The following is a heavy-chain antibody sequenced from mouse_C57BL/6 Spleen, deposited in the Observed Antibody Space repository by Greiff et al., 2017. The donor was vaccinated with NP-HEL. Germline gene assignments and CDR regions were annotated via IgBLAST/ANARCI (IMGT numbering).Heavy chain of an antibody. CDR3: VRGYGSSYRWYFDV. J-gene: IGHJ1*03. Sequence: DVKLVESGGGLVQPKGSLKLSCAASGFTFNTYAMHWVRQAPGKGLEWVARIRSKSSNYATYYADSVKDRFTISRDDSQSMLYLQMNNLKTEDTAMYYCVRGYGSSYRWYFDVWGTGTTVTVSS. CDR1: GFTFNTYA. CDR2: IRSKSSNYAT. V-gene: IGHV10-3*01. D-gene: IGHD1-1*01.